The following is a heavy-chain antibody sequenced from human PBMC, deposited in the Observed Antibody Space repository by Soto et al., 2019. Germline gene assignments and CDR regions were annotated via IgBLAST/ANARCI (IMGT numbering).Heavy chain of an antibody. D-gene: IGHD3-22*01. Sequence: SETLSLTCRVSGGSINNYYLSWIRQPPGKGLEFIGYIYYAGTTTYNPSLKSRVTISVDMSKNQFSLKLSSVTAADTAVYYCARLGGYYQALDSWGQGTLVTVSS. CDR1: GGSINNYY. CDR3: ARLGGYYQALDS. J-gene: IGHJ4*02. CDR2: IYYAGTT. V-gene: IGHV4-59*08.